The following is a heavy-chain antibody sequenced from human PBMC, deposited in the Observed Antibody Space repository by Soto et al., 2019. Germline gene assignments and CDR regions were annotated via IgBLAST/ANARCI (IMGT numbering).Heavy chain of an antibody. J-gene: IGHJ4*02. D-gene: IGHD3-9*01. Sequence: GGSLRLSCAASGFTFSSAWISWVRQAPGKGLEWIGRIKSKTDGGTTDYAAPVKGRFTISRDDSKNTLYLQMNSLKTEDTAVYYCTTNLPNYDILTGRVYWGQGTLVTVSS. CDR1: GFTFSSAW. V-gene: IGHV3-15*01. CDR2: IKSKTDGGTT. CDR3: TTNLPNYDILTGRVY.